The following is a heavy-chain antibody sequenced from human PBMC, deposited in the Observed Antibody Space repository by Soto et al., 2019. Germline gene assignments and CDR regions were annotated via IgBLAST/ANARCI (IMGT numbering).Heavy chain of an antibody. V-gene: IGHV1-18*04. CDR1: GYTFTSYG. D-gene: IGHD6-13*01. CDR3: ASIAAAGTYYGMDV. J-gene: IGHJ6*02. Sequence: GGSVKVSCKASGYTFTSYGISWVRQAPGQGLEWMGWISAYNGNTNYAQKLQGHVTISADKSISTAYLQWSSLKASDTAMYYCASIAAAGTYYGMDVWGQGTTVTVSS. CDR2: ISAYNGNT.